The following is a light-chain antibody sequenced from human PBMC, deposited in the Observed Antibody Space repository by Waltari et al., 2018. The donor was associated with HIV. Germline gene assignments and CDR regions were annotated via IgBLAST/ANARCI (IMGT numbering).Light chain of an antibody. J-gene: IGLJ2*01. CDR1: SSDLGNSNL. CDR3: CSYARSGTLVV. CDR2: EVT. Sequence: QSALTQHASVSGSPGQSIPTSCTEASSDLGNSNLCSWYQPHTGRAPKPLIFEVTKRPSGVSTRFSGYKSGNTASLTISDLQAEDEADYYCCSYARSGTLVVFGGGTRVTVL. V-gene: IGLV2-23*02.